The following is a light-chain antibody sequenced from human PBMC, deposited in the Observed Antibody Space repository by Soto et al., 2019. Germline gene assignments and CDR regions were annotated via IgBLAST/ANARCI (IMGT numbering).Light chain of an antibody. V-gene: IGKV1-33*01. CDR2: DAS. J-gene: IGKJ2*01. Sequence: DIQMTQSPSSLSAFVGDRVTITCQASRDISVYLNWYQQKPGKPPKLLVYDASNLQTGVPSRFSGSESGTHFTLPISSLQPEDVATYYCQQYDNLPPYTFGQGTKLEIK. CDR3: QQYDNLPPYT. CDR1: RDISVY.